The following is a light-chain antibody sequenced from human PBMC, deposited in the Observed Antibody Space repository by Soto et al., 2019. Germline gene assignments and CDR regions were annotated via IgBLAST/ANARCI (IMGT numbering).Light chain of an antibody. CDR1: SSDIGGYDY. CDR3: TSYASGSSHVV. CDR2: DVN. V-gene: IGLV2-14*01. Sequence: QSVLTQPASVSGSPGQSITLSCTGTSSDIGGYDYVSWYQRHPGKAPKLIIYDVNNRPSGVSNRFSGSKSGNTASLTISGLQADDEADYYCTSYASGSSHVVFGGATKVTVL. J-gene: IGLJ2*01.